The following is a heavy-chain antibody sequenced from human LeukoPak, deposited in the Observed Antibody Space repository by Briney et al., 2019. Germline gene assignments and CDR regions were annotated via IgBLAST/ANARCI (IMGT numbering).Heavy chain of an antibody. CDR3: ARGNILTGYCFDF. D-gene: IGHD3-9*01. Sequence: PPQSLSPTSVVDTGSLTGYYWGWSRQTPQRLMDWVGEIHSTGATSYNPSLKSRATISTDTSKNQFSLRLSSVTAAHTAVYYCARGNILTGYCFDFWGQGALVTVSS. CDR1: TGSLTGYY. V-gene: IGHV4-34*01. CDR2: IHSTGAT. J-gene: IGHJ4*02.